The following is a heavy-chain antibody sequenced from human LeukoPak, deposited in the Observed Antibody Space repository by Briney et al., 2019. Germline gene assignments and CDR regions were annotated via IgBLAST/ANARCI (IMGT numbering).Heavy chain of an antibody. V-gene: IGHV3-23*01. CDR2: ISGSGSST. CDR1: RFIFSSYA. D-gene: IGHD4-17*01. J-gene: IGHJ3*01. CDR3: AKVYRAHGDYHAFDV. Sequence: GGSLRLSCAASRFIFSSYAMSWVRQAPGKGLEWVSSISGSGSSTYYADSVKDRFTISRDNSKNTLYLQMNSLRAEDTAVYYCAKVYRAHGDYHAFDVWGQGTMVTVSS.